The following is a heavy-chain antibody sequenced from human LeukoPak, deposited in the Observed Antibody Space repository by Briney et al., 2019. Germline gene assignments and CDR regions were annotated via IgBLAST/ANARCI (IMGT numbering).Heavy chain of an antibody. J-gene: IGHJ4*02. CDR3: ARDGVLFGESVYYFDY. CDR2: ISSSSSTI. CDR1: GFTFSSYS. Sequence: PGGSLRLSCAASGFTFSSYSMNWVRQAPGKGLEWVSYISSSSSTIYYADSVKGRFTISRDNAKNSVYLQMNSLRVEDTAVYYCARDGVLFGESVYYFDYWGQGALVTVSS. D-gene: IGHD3-10*02. V-gene: IGHV3-48*04.